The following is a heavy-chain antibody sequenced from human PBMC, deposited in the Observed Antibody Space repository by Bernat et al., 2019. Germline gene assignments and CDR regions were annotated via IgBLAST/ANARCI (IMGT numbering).Heavy chain of an antibody. J-gene: IGHJ6*02. Sequence: EVQLLESGGGLVQPGGSPRLSCAASGFTFSNYAMSWVRQAPGKGLEWVSSISGSGGNIDYADSVKGRFTISRDNSKNTLYLQMNSLRAEDTAMYYCAKGRGDYIYYDMDVWGQGTTVTVSS. D-gene: IGHD2-15*01. V-gene: IGHV3-23*01. CDR1: GFTFSNYA. CDR3: AKGRGDYIYYDMDV. CDR2: ISGSGGNI.